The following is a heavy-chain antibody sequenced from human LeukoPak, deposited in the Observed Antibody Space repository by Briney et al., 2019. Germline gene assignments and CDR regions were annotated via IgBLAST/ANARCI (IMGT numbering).Heavy chain of an antibody. D-gene: IGHD3-9*01. CDR2: VSTTSSYI. CDR3: ARRTITRSNYYGMDV. CDR1: GFTFSSYS. J-gene: IGHJ6*02. V-gene: IGHV3-21*01. Sequence: PGGSLRLSCAASGFTFSSYSMNWVRQAPGKGLEWVPCVSTTSSYIYYADSVEGRFTISRDNAKNSLYLQMNSLRAEDTAVYYCARRTITRSNYYGMDVWGQGTTVTVSS.